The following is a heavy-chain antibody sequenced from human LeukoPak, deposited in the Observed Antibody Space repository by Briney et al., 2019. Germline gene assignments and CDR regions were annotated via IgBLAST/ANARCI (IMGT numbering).Heavy chain of an antibody. Sequence: GDSVKVSRKASGYTFTSYGISWVRQPPGQGLEWKGCISTYNGKTNYAKTLQGRVTMTTDTSTAYMELRSLRSDDTAVYYCARDPGYSIVVVTAIGGWFDPWGQGTLVTVSS. CDR2: ISTYNGKT. D-gene: IGHD2-21*02. V-gene: IGHV1-18*01. J-gene: IGHJ5*02. CDR3: ARDPGYSIVVVTAIGGWFDP. CDR1: GYTFTSYG.